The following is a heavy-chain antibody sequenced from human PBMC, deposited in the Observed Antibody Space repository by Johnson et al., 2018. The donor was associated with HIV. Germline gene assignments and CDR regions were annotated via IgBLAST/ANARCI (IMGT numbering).Heavy chain of an antibody. V-gene: IGHV3-66*01. CDR1: GFTVSSNY. CDR3: ANPQWPQGDV. Sequence: EQLVESGGGVVQPGRSLRLSCAASGFTVSSNYMSWVRQAPGKGLEWVSVIYSGGSTYYADSVKGRFTISRDNAKNSLYLQMNSLRAEDTAIYYCANPQWPQGDVWGQGTMVTVSS. J-gene: IGHJ3*01. CDR2: IYSGGST. D-gene: IGHD2-8*01.